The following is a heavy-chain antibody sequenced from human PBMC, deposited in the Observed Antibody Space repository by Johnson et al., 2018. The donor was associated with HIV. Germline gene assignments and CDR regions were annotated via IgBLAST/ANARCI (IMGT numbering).Heavy chain of an antibody. D-gene: IGHD3-22*01. CDR1: GFTFSSYW. Sequence: EVQLVESGGGLLQPGGSLRLSCAASGFTFSSYWMHWVRQAPGKGLVWVSHINSDGSSTDYAESVKGRFTISRDSAKSPLYLQMNSLRAEETAVYYCARGRGYYRFDAFDIWGQGTMVTVSS. V-gene: IGHV3-74*02. CDR2: INSDGSST. J-gene: IGHJ3*02. CDR3: ARGRGYYRFDAFDI.